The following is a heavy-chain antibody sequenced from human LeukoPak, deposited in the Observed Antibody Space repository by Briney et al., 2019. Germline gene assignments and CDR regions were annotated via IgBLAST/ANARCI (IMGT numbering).Heavy chain of an antibody. CDR2: IYHGGST. CDR1: GGSISSSNW. Sequence: SETLSLTCAVSGGSISSSNWWSWVRQPPGKGLEWIGEIYHGGSTNYNPSLKSRVTISVDKSKNQFSLKLSSVTAADTAVYYCASAGSGSYYTFDYWGQGTLVTVSS. J-gene: IGHJ4*02. V-gene: IGHV4-4*02. D-gene: IGHD3-10*01. CDR3: ASAGSGSYYTFDY.